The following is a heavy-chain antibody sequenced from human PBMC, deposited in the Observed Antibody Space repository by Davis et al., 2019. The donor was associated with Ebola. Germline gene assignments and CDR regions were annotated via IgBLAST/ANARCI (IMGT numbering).Heavy chain of an antibody. Sequence: GESLKISCKGSGYSFTSSWIGWVRQLAGKGPEWMGIINPADSDTRYSPSFQGQVSISADKSISTAYLQWSSLKASDTAMYYCATLVHNSSGLWGQGTLVTVSP. CDR3: ATLVHNSSGL. D-gene: IGHD6-19*01. V-gene: IGHV5-51*01. CDR2: INPADSDT. CDR1: GYSFTSSW. J-gene: IGHJ4*02.